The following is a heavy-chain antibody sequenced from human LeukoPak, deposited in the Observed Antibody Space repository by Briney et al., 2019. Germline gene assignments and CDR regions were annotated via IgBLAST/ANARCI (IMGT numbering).Heavy chain of an antibody. Sequence: PGGSLRLSCAASGFTVSSNYMSWVRQAPGKGLEWVSVIYSGGSTYYADSVKGRFTISRDNSKNTLYLQMNSLRAEDTAVYYCARLLRWSKGFDPWGQGTLVTVSS. CDR1: GFTVSSNY. V-gene: IGHV3-66*04. CDR2: IYSGGST. J-gene: IGHJ5*02. CDR3: ARLLRWSKGFDP. D-gene: IGHD3-3*01.